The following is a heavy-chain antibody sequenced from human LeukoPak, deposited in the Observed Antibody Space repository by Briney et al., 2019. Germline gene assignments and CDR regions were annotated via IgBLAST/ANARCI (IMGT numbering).Heavy chain of an antibody. CDR3: ARDASGYGEQNDY. CDR1: GYTFTNYG. D-gene: IGHD5-12*01. CDR2: SSAYNGNT. V-gene: IGHV1-18*01. Sequence: ASVKVSCKASGYTFTNYGISWVRQAPGQGLEWMGWSSAYNGNTNYAQKFQGRVTMTTDTSTSTAYMDLRSLRSDDTAVYYCARDASGYGEQNDYWGQGTLVTVSS. J-gene: IGHJ4*02.